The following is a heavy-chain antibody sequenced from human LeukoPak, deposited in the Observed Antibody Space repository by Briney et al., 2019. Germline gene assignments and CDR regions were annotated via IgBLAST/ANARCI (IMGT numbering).Heavy chain of an antibody. J-gene: IGHJ4*02. CDR1: GYTFTTYY. Sequence: ASVTVSCTTSGYTFTTYYMHWVRQAPGQGLEWMGLINPSGGSTSYAQKFQGRITMTRDTSTSTVYMELSSLRSEDTAVYYCAKDAVANIHYYDYWGQGTLVTVSS. V-gene: IGHV1-46*01. CDR2: INPSGGST. CDR3: AKDAVANIHYYDY. D-gene: IGHD5-12*01.